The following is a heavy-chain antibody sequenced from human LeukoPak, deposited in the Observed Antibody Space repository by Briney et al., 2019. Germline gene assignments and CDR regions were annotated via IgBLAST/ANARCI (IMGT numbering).Heavy chain of an antibody. CDR3: ARHPSGRMWLQQGGWFDP. Sequence: SETLSLTCTVFGYSISSGYYWGWIRQPPGKGLEWIGSIYHSGNTYYNPSLKSRVTISVDTSKNQFSLKLTSVTAADTAVYYCARHPSGRMWLQQGGWFDPWGQGTLVTVSS. D-gene: IGHD5-24*01. CDR2: IYHSGNT. CDR1: GYSISSGYY. J-gene: IGHJ5*02. V-gene: IGHV4-38-2*02.